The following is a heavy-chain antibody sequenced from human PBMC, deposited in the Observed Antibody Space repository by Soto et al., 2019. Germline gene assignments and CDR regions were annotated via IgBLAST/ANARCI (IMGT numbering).Heavy chain of an antibody. D-gene: IGHD2-15*01. CDR2: IHYSGST. CDR1: GGSISSSSYY. J-gene: IGHJ1*01. V-gene: IGHV4-39*01. Sequence: QLQLQESGPGLVKPSETLSLTCTVSGGSISSSSYYWGWIRQPPGKGLEWIGSIHYSGSTYYNPALKSRATISVDTSKNQFSLKLSSVTAADTAVYYCARRTSGYCSGGSCYSGYFQHWGQGTLVTVSS. CDR3: ARRTSGYCSGGSCYSGYFQH.